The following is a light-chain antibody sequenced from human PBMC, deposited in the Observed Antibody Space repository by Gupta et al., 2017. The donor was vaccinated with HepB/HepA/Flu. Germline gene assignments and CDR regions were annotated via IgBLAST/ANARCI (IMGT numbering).Light chain of an antibody. V-gene: IGLV3-19*01. CDR3: NSRDSSGNHDV. Sequence: SSELTQDPAVSVALGQTVRITCQGDSLRSYYASWYQQKPGQAPVLVIYGKNNRPSGIPDRFSCWSAGKTAFFITTGAQAEDEAYYYCNSRDSSGNHDVFGTGTKVTVL. J-gene: IGLJ1*01. CDR1: SLRSYY. CDR2: GKN.